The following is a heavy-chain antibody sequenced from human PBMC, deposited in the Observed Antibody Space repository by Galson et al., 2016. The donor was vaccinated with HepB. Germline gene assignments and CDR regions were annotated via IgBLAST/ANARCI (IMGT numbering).Heavy chain of an antibody. CDR3: AKNDILAGYSAFDY. Sequence: SLRLSCAASGFTFSSYALHWVRQAPGKGLEWVAVISYDGSHKYYAASVKGRFTISRDNSKNTLSLQMNSLRAEDTAVYYCAKNDILAGYSAFDYWGQGTLVTVFS. CDR2: ISYDGSHK. CDR1: GFTFSSYA. V-gene: IGHV3-30*18. D-gene: IGHD3-9*01. J-gene: IGHJ4*02.